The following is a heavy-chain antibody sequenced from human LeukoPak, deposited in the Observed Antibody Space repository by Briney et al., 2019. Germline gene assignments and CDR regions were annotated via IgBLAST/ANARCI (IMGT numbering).Heavy chain of an antibody. Sequence: SETLSLTCAVYGGSFSGYYWSWIRQPPGKGLEWIGEINHSGSTNYNPSLKSRVTISVDTSKNQFSLKLSSVTAADTAVYYCARGGPHYDYVRFRNWFDPWGQGTLVTVSS. CDR1: GGSFSGYY. V-gene: IGHV4-34*01. CDR3: ARGGPHYDYVRFRNWFDP. D-gene: IGHD3-16*01. CDR2: INHSGST. J-gene: IGHJ5*02.